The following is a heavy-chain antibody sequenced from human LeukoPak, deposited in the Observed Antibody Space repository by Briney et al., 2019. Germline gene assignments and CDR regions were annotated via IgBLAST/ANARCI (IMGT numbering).Heavy chain of an antibody. CDR1: GGSISSYY. D-gene: IGHD6-19*01. CDR2: IYYSGST. V-gene: IGHV4-30-4*08. Sequence: PSETLSLTCTVSGGSISSYYWSWIRQPPGKGLEWIGYIYYSGSTYYNPSLKSRVTISVDTSKNQFSLKLSSVTAADTAVYYCARDRYSSGRRWFDPWGQGTLVTVSS. J-gene: IGHJ5*02. CDR3: ARDRYSSGRRWFDP.